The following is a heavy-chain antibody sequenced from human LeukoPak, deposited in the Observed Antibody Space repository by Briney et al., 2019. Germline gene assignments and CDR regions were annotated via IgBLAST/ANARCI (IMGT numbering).Heavy chain of an antibody. CDR1: GFTFSSYA. CDR2: ISYDGSNK. D-gene: IGHD3-22*01. Sequence: PGGSLRLSCAASGFTFSSYAMLWVRQAPGKGLEGVAVISYDGSNKYYADSVKGRFTISRDNSKSTLYLQMNSLRAEDTAVYYCARAPYDSSGYYFDYWGQGTLVTVSS. CDR3: ARAPYDSSGYYFDY. J-gene: IGHJ4*02. V-gene: IGHV3-30*04.